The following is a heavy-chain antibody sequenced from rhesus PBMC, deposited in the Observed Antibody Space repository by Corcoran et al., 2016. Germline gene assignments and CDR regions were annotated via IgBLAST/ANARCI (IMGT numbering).Heavy chain of an antibody. Sequence: DVQLVESGGGLVKPGGSLRLSCVASGFTFSSYEMHWVRQAPGKGLEWVSVIRESGGTICYADSLKGRFTISRDNAKNSLCLQMNSLRAEDTAVYYCTRDRGYSYSFDYWGQGVLVTVSS. V-gene: IGHV3-100*02. CDR3: TRDRGYSYSFDY. D-gene: IGHD5-12*01. CDR1: GFTFSSYE. CDR2: IRESGGTI. J-gene: IGHJ4*01.